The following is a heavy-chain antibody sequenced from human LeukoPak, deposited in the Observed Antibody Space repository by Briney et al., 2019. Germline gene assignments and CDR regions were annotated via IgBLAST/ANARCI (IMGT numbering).Heavy chain of an antibody. CDR1: GFTFNTYW. CDR2: ITWNSGSI. Sequence: GGSLRLSCAASGFTFNTYWMAWIRQVPGKGLEWVSGITWNSGSIGYADSVKGRFTISRDNAKNSLYLQMNSLRAEDTALYYCTKDISASGNYGMDVWGQGTTVTVFS. CDR3: TKDISASGNYGMDV. D-gene: IGHD3-10*01. V-gene: IGHV3-9*01. J-gene: IGHJ6*02.